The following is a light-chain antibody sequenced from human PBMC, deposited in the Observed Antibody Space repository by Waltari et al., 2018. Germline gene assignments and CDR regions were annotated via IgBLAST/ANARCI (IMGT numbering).Light chain of an antibody. CDR3: QQTDSFPLT. J-gene: IGKJ4*01. Sequence: DIQMTQSPSFVSASVGDRVTITCRASQDIYSRLAWYQQKPGGAPKLLIYVASTLQSGVPSRFRGSGSGTEFTLTITSLQPDDFATYFCQQTDSFPLTFGGGTKVEIK. V-gene: IGKV1-12*01. CDR2: VAS. CDR1: QDIYSR.